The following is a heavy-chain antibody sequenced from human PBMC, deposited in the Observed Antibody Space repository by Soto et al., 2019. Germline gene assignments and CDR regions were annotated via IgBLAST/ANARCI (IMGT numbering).Heavy chain of an antibody. CDR2: IYPGDSAN. CDR1: GYSFTSYW. J-gene: IGHJ4*02. CDR3: AILKLPESLPHLDY. V-gene: IGHV5-51*01. D-gene: IGHD4-4*01. Sequence: GESLKISCTGSGYSFTSYWIGWVRQMPGKGLEWMGIIYPGDSANSYSPSFQGQVTISTDKSNSTAYRQWSSLKAADTAMYYCAILKLPESLPHLDYWGQGTLVTVSS.